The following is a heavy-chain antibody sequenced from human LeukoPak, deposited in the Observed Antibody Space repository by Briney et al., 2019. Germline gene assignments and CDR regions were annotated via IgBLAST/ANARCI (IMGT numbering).Heavy chain of an antibody. J-gene: IGHJ4*02. D-gene: IGHD3-22*01. CDR1: GYTFTSYY. CDR3: ARTFRGNYYDSSGYYFDY. V-gene: IGHV1-46*01. CDR2: INPSGGST. Sequence: ASVKVSCKAYGYTFTSYYMHWVRQAPGQGLEWMGIINPSGGSTSYAQKFQGRVTMTRDTSTSTVYIELSSLRSEDTAVYYCARTFRGNYYDSSGYYFDYWGQGTLVTVSS.